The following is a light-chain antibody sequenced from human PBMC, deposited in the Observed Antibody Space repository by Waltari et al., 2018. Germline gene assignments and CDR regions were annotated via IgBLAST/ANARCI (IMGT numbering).Light chain of an antibody. V-gene: IGLV1-47*01. CDR3: ATRDDSLSAPV. CDR2: RND. J-gene: IGLJ2*01. CDR1: SSHSGSHY. Sequence: QSGLTQAPSAAGTPGPRLYISCSGSSSHSGSHYENWSQHAPETAPNSPLTRHHTAPGPAPKPLFYRNDLRRSGVPDRFSASKSGTSASLAISGLRSEDEADYYCATRDDSLSAPVFGGGTKVTVL.